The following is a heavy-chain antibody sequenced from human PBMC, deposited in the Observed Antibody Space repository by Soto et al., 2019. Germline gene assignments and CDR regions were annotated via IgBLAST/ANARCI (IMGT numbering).Heavy chain of an antibody. V-gene: IGHV3-30-3*01. CDR1: GFTFSSYA. Sequence: QVPLVESGGGVVQPGRSLRLSCAASGFTFSSYAMHWVRQAPGKGLEWVAVISYDGSNKYYADSVKGRFTISRDNSKNTLDLQMNSLRAEDTAVYYCARETYYDFWSGPYYGMDVWGQGTTVTVSS. J-gene: IGHJ6*02. CDR2: ISYDGSNK. CDR3: ARETYYDFWSGPYYGMDV. D-gene: IGHD3-3*01.